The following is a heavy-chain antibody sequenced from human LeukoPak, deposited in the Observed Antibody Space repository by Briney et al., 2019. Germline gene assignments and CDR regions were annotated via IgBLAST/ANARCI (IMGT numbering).Heavy chain of an antibody. CDR3: AREMGFTDKPPFDY. V-gene: IGHV3-33*01. Sequence: PGGSLRLSCAASGFTFSSYGMHWVRRAPGKGLEWVAVIWYDGSNKYYADSVKGRFTISRDNSKNTLYLQMNSLRAEDTAVYYCAREMGFTDKPPFDYWGQGTLVTVSS. D-gene: IGHD2-8*02. J-gene: IGHJ4*02. CDR1: GFTFSSYG. CDR2: IWYDGSNK.